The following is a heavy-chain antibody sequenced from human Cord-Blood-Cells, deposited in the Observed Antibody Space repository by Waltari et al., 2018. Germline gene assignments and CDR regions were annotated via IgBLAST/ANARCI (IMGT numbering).Heavy chain of an antibody. CDR3: ARADYYGSGSYDAFDI. Sequence: QVQLVESGGGVVQPGRSLRLSCAASGFTFSSYGMHWVRQAPGKGLEWVSVIWYDGSNKYYADSVKGRFTISRDNSKNTLYRQMNSLRAEDTAVYYCARADYYGSGSYDAFDIWGQGTMVTVSS. J-gene: IGHJ3*02. D-gene: IGHD3-10*01. CDR2: IWYDGSNK. CDR1: GFTFSSYG. V-gene: IGHV3-33*01.